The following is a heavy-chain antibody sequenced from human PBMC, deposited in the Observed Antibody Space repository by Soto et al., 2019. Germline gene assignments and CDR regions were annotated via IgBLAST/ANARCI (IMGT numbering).Heavy chain of an antibody. CDR3: ARGLRGVLDY. CDR2: ISNDENIK. D-gene: IGHD5-12*01. Sequence: GSLRLSCVASGFNFGNFGMHWVRQAPGKGLEWLTVISNDENIKQDSVRGRFAIARDNSKNTLYLHLTSLRAEDTAIYYCARGLRGVLDYWGHGTLVTVSS. CDR1: GFNFGNFG. V-gene: IGHV3-33*01. J-gene: IGHJ4*01.